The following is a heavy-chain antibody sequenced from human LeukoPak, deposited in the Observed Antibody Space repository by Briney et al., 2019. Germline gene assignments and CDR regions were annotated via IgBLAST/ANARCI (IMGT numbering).Heavy chain of an antibody. Sequence: SETLSLTCTVSGGSISSYYWSWIRQPPGKGLEWIGYIYYSGRTNYNPSLKSRVTISVDTSKNQFSLKLSSVTAADTAVYYCARDHYDILTGYLGFDYWGQGTLVTVSS. J-gene: IGHJ4*02. CDR2: IYYSGRT. V-gene: IGHV4-59*01. CDR3: ARDHYDILTGYLGFDY. CDR1: GGSISSYY. D-gene: IGHD3-9*01.